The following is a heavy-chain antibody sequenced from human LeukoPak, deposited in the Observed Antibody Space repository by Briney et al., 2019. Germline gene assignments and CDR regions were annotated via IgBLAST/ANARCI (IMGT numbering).Heavy chain of an antibody. J-gene: IGHJ4*02. CDR1: GGTFSSYA. Sequence: ASVKVSCTASGGTFSSYAISWVRQAPGQGLEWMGRIIPILGIANYAQKFQGRVTITADKSTSTAYMELSSLRSEDTAVYYCARDPIPDYYDSSGLADYWGQGTLVTVSS. V-gene: IGHV1-69*04. CDR2: IIPILGIA. D-gene: IGHD3-22*01. CDR3: ARDPIPDYYDSSGLADY.